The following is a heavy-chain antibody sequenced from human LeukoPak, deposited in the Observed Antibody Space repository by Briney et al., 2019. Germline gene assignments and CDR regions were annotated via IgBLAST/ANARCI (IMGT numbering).Heavy chain of an antibody. D-gene: IGHD3-16*01. CDR1: GLTFSTYA. CDR3: AKVEVGDGRGTVDY. V-gene: IGHV3-30*18. CDR2: IAYDGSNK. Sequence: GGSLRLSCGASGLTFSTYAMHWVRQAPGKGLEWVAFIAYDGSNKYYADSVKGRFTISRDNSKNTLYLQMDGLTTDDTAVYYCAKVEVGDGRGTVDYWGPGTLVTVSS. J-gene: IGHJ4*02.